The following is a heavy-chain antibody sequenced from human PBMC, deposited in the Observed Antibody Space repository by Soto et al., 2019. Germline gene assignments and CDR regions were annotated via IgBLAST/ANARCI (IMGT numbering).Heavy chain of an antibody. J-gene: IGHJ4*02. V-gene: IGHV3-74*01. Sequence: EVRLVESGGGLVQPGGSLRLSCAASGFTFSSYWMHWVRQAPGKRLVWVSRINSDGSSTSYADSVKGRFTISRDNAKITLYLQMNSLRAEDTAVYYCVRTSLVVAAATREDYWGQGTLVTVSS. D-gene: IGHD2-15*01. CDR1: GFTFSSYW. CDR3: VRTSLVVAAATREDY. CDR2: INSDGSST.